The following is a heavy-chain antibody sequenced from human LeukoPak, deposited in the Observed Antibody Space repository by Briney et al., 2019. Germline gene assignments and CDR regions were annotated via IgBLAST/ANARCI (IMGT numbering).Heavy chain of an antibody. D-gene: IGHD2-2*01. CDR1: GFTFSSYW. CDR3: TDLGVAMPGY. Sequence: GGSLRLSCAASGFTFSSYWMHWVRQAPGKGLVWVSRINSDGSTTSYADSVMGRFTISRDNAKNTLYLQMNSLRAEDTAVYYCTDLGVAMPGYWGQGTLVIVSS. J-gene: IGHJ4*02. V-gene: IGHV3-74*01. CDR2: INSDGSTT.